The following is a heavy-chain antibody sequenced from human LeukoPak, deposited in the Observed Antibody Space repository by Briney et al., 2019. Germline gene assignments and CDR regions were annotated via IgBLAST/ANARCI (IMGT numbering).Heavy chain of an antibody. CDR1: GGTFSSYG. D-gene: IGHD4-23*01. CDR2: IIPIVGTT. CDR3: ARHYGGLDDY. J-gene: IGHJ4*02. Sequence: GASVKVSCKTSGGTFSSYGISWVRQAPGQGLEWMGRIIPIVGTTNYAQNFQGRVTITADKSTSSVCMELSSLRSDDTAVYYCARHYGGLDDYWGQGTLVIVSS. V-gene: IGHV1-69*04.